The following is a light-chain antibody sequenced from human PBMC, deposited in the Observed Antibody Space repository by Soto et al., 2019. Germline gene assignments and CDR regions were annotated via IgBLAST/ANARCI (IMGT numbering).Light chain of an antibody. CDR3: SSYTSSSTVV. Sequence: QSALTQPASVSGSPGQSITISCTGTSSDVGAYNYVSWYQQHPGKAPKLIISEVSNRPSGVSNRFSSSKSGNTASLTISGLQAEDEADYYCSSYTSSSTVVFGGGTKLTVL. J-gene: IGLJ2*01. V-gene: IGLV2-14*01. CDR2: EVS. CDR1: SSDVGAYNY.